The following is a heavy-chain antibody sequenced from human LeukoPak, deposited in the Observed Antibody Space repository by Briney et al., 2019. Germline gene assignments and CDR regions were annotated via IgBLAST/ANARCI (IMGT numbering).Heavy chain of an antibody. D-gene: IGHD3-10*01. J-gene: IGHJ4*02. CDR3: AKLAKYFYGSETYYFFEH. V-gene: IGHV3-21*01. CDR2: ISGNSVHI. Sequence: GGSLRLSCVASGFTFSSGSMNWVRQAPGKGLEWVSSISGNSVHILYGDSVKGRFTISRDNAKNSLYLQMNSLRVEDTAVYYCAKLAKYFYGSETYYFFEHWGQGTPVTASS. CDR1: GFTFSSGS.